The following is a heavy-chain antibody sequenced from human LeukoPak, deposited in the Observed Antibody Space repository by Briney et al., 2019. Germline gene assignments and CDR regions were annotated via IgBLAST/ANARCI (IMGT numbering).Heavy chain of an antibody. J-gene: IGHJ4*02. CDR2: ISGSGGST. CDR1: GFTFSSYA. Sequence: PGGSLRLSCAASGFTFSSYAISWVRQAPGKGLEWVSAISGSGGSTYYADSVKGRFTISRGNSKNTLYLKMNSLRAEDTAVYYCARHVLRYFDWLLIFDYWGQGTLVTVSS. CDR3: ARHVLRYFDWLLIFDY. V-gene: IGHV3-23*01. D-gene: IGHD3-9*01.